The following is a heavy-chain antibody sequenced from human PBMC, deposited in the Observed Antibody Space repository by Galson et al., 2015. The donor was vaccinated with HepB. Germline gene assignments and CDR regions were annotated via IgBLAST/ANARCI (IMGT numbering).Heavy chain of an antibody. CDR3: ARELRIAAAGLGFDY. D-gene: IGHD6-13*01. CDR2: ISSSSSTI. CDR1: GFTFSSYS. J-gene: IGHJ4*02. V-gene: IGHV3-48*01. Sequence: SLRLSCAASGFTFSSYSMNWVRQAPGKGLEWVSYISSSSSTIYYADSVKGRFTISRDNAKNSLYLQMNSLRAEDTAVYYCARELRIAAAGLGFDYWGQGTLVTVSS.